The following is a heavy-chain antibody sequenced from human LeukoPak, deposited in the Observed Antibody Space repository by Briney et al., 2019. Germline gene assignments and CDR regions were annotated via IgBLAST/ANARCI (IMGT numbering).Heavy chain of an antibody. Sequence: SETLSLTCTVSGDSISTYYWSWIRQPAGKGLEWIGRIYTSGSTDYNPSLKSRVTISKDTSKNEFSLKLSSVTAADTAVYYCAKDQKQGSDYWGQGTLVTVSS. CDR2: IYTSGST. CDR3: AKDQKQGSDY. CDR1: GDSISTYY. J-gene: IGHJ4*02. V-gene: IGHV4-4*07. D-gene: IGHD6-13*01.